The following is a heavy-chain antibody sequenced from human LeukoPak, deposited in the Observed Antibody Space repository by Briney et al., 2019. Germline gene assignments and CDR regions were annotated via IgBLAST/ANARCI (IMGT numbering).Heavy chain of an antibody. Sequence: GASVKVSCKASGYTFTSYGVTWVRQAPGQGLEWMGWISAYNGNTNYAQKLQGRVTMTTDTSTSTAYMELRSLRSDDTAVYYCARENSGYDLDYWGQGTLVTVSS. J-gene: IGHJ4*02. CDR2: ISAYNGNT. D-gene: IGHD5-12*01. V-gene: IGHV1-18*01. CDR3: ARENSGYDLDY. CDR1: GYTFTSYG.